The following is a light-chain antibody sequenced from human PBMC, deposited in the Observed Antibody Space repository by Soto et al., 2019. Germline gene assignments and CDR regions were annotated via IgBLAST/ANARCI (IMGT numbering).Light chain of an antibody. CDR3: CSYAGSRTHVL. V-gene: IGLV2-23*02. J-gene: IGLJ2*01. Sequence: QSALTQPASVSGSPGQSITISCIGTSSDVGSYNLVSWYQQHPDKAPKVLIYEVSERPSGVSNRFSGSKSGNTASLTISGLQAEDEAEYYCCSYAGSRTHVLFGGGTQLTVL. CDR1: SSDVGSYNL. CDR2: EVS.